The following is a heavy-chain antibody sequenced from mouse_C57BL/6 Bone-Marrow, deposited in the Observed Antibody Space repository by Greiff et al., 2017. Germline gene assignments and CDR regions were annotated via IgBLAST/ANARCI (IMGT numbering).Heavy chain of an antibody. Sequence: VQLQQSGAELARPGASVKLSCKASGYTFTSYGISWVKQSTGQGLEWIGEIYPRSGNTYYNEKCKGKATLTADKSSSTAYLELRSLTTEYSAVDFCARFSTVGAKSWGQGTTLTVSS. CDR1: GYTFTSYG. V-gene: IGHV1-81*01. D-gene: IGHD1-1*01. CDR3: ARFSTVGAKS. J-gene: IGHJ2*01. CDR2: IYPRSGNT.